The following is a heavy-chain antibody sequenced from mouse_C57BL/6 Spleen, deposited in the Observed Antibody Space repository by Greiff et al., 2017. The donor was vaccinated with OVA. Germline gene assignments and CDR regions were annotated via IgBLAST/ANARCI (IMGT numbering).Heavy chain of an antibody. CDR1: GFTFSSYA. V-gene: IGHV5-4*01. J-gene: IGHJ3*01. D-gene: IGHD2-5*01. CDR2: ISDGGSYT. CDR3: AREDSKRFAY. Sequence: EVHLVESGGGLVKPGGSLKLSCAASGFTFSSYAMSWVRQTPEKRLEWVATISDGGSYTYYPDNVKGRFTISRDNAKNNLYLQMSHLKSEDTAMYYCAREDSKRFAYWGQGTLVTVSA.